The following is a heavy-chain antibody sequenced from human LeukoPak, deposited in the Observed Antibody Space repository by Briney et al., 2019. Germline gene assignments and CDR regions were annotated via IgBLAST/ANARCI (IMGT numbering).Heavy chain of an antibody. CDR3: ARAARDTIFGVVTGFDY. CDR1: GGSISSYY. CDR2: IYYSGST. J-gene: IGHJ4*02. Sequence: SETLSLTCTVSGGSISSYYWSWIRPPPGKGLEWIGYIYYSGSTNYNPSLKSRVTISVDTSKNQFSLKLSSVTAADTAVYYCARAARDTIFGVVTGFDYWGQGTLVTVSS. D-gene: IGHD3-3*01. V-gene: IGHV4-59*01.